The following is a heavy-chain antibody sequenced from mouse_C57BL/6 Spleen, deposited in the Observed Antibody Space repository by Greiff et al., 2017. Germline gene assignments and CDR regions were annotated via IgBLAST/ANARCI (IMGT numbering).Heavy chain of an antibody. V-gene: IGHV1-80*01. Sequence: VQRVESGAELVKPGASVKISCKASGYAFSSYWMNWVKQRPGKGLEWIGQIYPGDGDTNYNGKFKGKATLTADKSSSTAYMQLSSLASEDSAVYFCARKGGYDGYWYFDVWGTGTTVTVSS. D-gene: IGHD2-2*01. CDR2: IYPGDGDT. CDR3: ARKGGYDGYWYFDV. CDR1: GYAFSSYW. J-gene: IGHJ1*03.